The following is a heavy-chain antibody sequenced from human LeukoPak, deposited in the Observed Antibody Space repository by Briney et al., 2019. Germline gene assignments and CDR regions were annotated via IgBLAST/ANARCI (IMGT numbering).Heavy chain of an antibody. V-gene: IGHV3-48*01. CDR2: ISSSSSTI. CDR1: GFTFSSYS. J-gene: IGHJ4*02. D-gene: IGHD3-3*01. CDR3: ARDPEGFWSGYYSYYFDY. Sequence: GGSLRLSCAASGFTFSSYSMNWVRQAPGKGLEGVSYISSSSSTIYYADSVKGRFTISRDNAKNSLYLQMNSLRAEDTAVYYCARDPEGFWSGYYSYYFDYWGQGTLVTVSS.